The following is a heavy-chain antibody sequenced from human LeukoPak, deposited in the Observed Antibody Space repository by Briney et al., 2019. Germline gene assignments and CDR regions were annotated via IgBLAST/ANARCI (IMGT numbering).Heavy chain of an antibody. CDR1: GFTFRSYW. CDR2: ISGSGGST. Sequence: PGGSLRLSCAASGFTFRSYWMSWVRQAPGKGLEWVSAISGSGGSTYYAGSVKGRFTISRDNSKNTLYLQMNSLRAEDTAVYYCAKLLVNPGVDYWGQGTLVTVSS. J-gene: IGHJ4*02. D-gene: IGHD6-6*01. CDR3: AKLLVNPGVDY. V-gene: IGHV3-23*01.